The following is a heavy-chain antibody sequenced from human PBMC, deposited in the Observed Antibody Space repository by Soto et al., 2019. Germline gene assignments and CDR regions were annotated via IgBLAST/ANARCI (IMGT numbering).Heavy chain of an antibody. CDR2: IIPIFGTA. CDR1: GGTFSSYA. D-gene: IGHD3-10*01. Sequence: SVKVSCKASGGTFSSYAISWVRQAPGQGLEWMGGIIPIFGTANYAQKFQGRVTITADESTSTAYMELSSLRSEDTAVYYCARDSSTEDYYGSGSYGMDVWGQGTTVTVSS. CDR3: ARDSSTEDYYGSGSYGMDV. V-gene: IGHV1-69*13. J-gene: IGHJ6*02.